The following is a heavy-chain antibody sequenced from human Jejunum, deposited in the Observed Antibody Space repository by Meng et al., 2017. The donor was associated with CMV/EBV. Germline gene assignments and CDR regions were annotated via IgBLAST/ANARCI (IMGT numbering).Heavy chain of an antibody. CDR1: GDSINNYY. J-gene: IGHJ6*02. Sequence: TVSGDSINNYYWSWIRQPPGKGLEWLGYIYYSGTTNYNPSLKSRVTISKDTSKNQFSLKLNSVTTADTAVYYCATGKYYCNGMDVWGQGTTVTVSS. V-gene: IGHV4-59*01. CDR3: ATGKYYCNGMDV. CDR2: IYYSGTT.